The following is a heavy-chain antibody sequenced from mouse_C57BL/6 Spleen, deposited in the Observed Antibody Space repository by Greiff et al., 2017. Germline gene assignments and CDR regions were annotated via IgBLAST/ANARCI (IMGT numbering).Heavy chain of an antibody. CDR1: GYTFTDYE. D-gene: IGHD2-5*01. CDR3: TRTGYSNYVWFAY. CDR2: IDPETGGT. J-gene: IGHJ3*01. Sequence: QVQLQQSEAELVRPGASVTLSCKASGYTFTDYEMHWVKQTPVHGLEWIGAIDPETGGTAYNQKFKGKAILTADKSSSTAYMELRSLTSEDSAVYYCTRTGYSNYVWFAYWGQGTLVTVSA. V-gene: IGHV1-15*01.